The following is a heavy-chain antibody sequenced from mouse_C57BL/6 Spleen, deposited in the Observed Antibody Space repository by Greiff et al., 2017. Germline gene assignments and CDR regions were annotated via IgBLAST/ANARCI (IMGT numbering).Heavy chain of an antibody. Sequence: EVPLQESGPGLAKPSQTLSLTCSVPGYSITSDYWNWIRKFPGNTLEYMGYISYSGITYYNPSLKRRISITRDTSKNQYYLQLNSVTTDDTATYYCARYGSSFWYFDVWGTGTTVTVSS. V-gene: IGHV3-8*01. CDR1: GYSITSDY. D-gene: IGHD1-1*01. J-gene: IGHJ1*03. CDR3: ARYGSSFWYFDV. CDR2: ISYSGIT.